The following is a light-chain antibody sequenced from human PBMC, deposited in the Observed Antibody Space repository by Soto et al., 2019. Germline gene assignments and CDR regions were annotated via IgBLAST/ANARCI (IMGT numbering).Light chain of an antibody. V-gene: IGKV3-20*01. CDR1: QNVNSDQ. J-gene: IGKJ3*01. CDR2: GAS. CDR3: QQYGSSPET. Sequence: ENVLTQTPDTLSLSPGERVTLSCRASQNVNSDQLAWYQQKPGQAPRLLIYGASTRATGIPDRFSGSGSGTDFTLTISRLEPEDFAVYYCQQYGSSPETFGPGTKVDTK.